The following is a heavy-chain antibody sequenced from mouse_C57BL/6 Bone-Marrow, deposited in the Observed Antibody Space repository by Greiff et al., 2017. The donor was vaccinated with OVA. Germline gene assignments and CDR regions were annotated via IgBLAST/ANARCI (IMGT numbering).Heavy chain of an antibody. CDR3: ARGDSNYVGY. J-gene: IGHJ2*01. CDR2: IYPGSGST. Sequence: VQLKESGAELVKPGASVKMSCKASGYTFTSYWITWVKQRPGQGLEWIGDIYPGSGSTNYNEKFKSKATLTVDTSSSTAYMQLSSLTSEDSAVYYCARGDSNYVGYWGQGTTLTVSS. V-gene: IGHV1-55*01. D-gene: IGHD2-5*01. CDR1: GYTFTSYW.